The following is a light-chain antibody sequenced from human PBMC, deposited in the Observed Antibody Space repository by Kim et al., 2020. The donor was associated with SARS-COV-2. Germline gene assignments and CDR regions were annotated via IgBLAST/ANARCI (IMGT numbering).Light chain of an antibody. CDR3: QAWDSNSWV. J-gene: IGLJ3*02. Sequence: SYELTQPPSVTVSPGQTTSITCSGDKLGNKYVCWYQQKPGQSPVLVIYEDIRRPSGIPERFSGSKSGNTATLTISGTQAVDEADYYCQAWDSNSWVFGGGTKVTVL. V-gene: IGLV3-1*01. CDR2: EDI. CDR1: KLGNKY.